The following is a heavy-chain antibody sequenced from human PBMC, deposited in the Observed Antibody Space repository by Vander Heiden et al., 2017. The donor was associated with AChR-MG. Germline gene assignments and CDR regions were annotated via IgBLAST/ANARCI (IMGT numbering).Heavy chain of an antibody. J-gene: IGHJ5*02. D-gene: IGHD2-8*02. Sequence: EVQLVESGGGLVQPGGSLRLSCAASGFTFSSYSMTWVGQAPGKGLSWVPYIGRRIRTISYPDSVKGGLTISRKNPKNPWYLQMTSLGAENTALNSGPKVPRTGAVNTWGQEPLVPVSS. CDR2: IGRRIRTI. CDR1: GFTFSSYS. CDR3: PKVPRTGAVNT. V-gene: IGHV3-48*01.